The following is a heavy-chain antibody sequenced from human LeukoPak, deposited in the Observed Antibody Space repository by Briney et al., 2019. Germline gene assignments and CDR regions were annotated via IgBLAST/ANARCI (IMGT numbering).Heavy chain of an antibody. J-gene: IGHJ6*02. V-gene: IGHV3-23*01. Sequence: GGSLRLSCAASGFIFSTYAMSWVRQAPGKGLEWVSGVRGSGSDTYYADSVKGRFTISRDNSKNTLYLQMNSLRAEDTAVYYCAKDTSIRDYYYGMDVWGQGTMVTVSS. D-gene: IGHD6-6*01. CDR1: GFIFSTYA. CDR2: VRGSGSDT. CDR3: AKDTSIRDYYYGMDV.